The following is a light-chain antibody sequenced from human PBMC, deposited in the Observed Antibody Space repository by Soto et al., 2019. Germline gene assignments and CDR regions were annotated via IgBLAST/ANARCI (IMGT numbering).Light chain of an antibody. Sequence: EIVLTQSPATLSLSPGERATLSCRASQSVSSYLAWYQQKPGQAPRLLIYDASNRVTAIPARFSGSGSGTEFTLTISSLQPEDFAVYYCQQRSNWPLSAFGPGTKVDIK. V-gene: IGKV3-11*01. J-gene: IGKJ3*01. CDR2: DAS. CDR1: QSVSSY. CDR3: QQRSNWPLSA.